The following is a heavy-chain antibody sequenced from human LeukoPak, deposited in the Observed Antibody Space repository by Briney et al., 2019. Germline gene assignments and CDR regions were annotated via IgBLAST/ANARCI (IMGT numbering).Heavy chain of an antibody. Sequence: SETLSLTCAVYGGSFSDYYWSWIRQPPGKGLEWIGEINQSGSTNYNPSLESRVTISLDASTNQFSLKVSSVTAAETAVYYCARSPAGAYSDFGLTVYYCYMDVWGKGTAVTVSS. CDR1: GGSFSDYY. CDR3: ARSPAGAYSDFGLTVYYCYMDV. V-gene: IGHV4-34*01. D-gene: IGHD3-3*01. CDR2: INQSGST. J-gene: IGHJ6*03.